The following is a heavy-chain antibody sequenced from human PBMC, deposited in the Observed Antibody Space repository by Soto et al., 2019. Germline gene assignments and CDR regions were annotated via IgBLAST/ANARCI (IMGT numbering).Heavy chain of an antibody. Sequence: GGSLRLSCAASGITFTTYSMNWVRQAPGKGLDWVSSITSSGSYVYYADSVKGRFTISRDNAKNSLYLQMNTLRAEDTAVYYCARGLREYQLLSTSSGWEHWGQGTLVTVSS. CDR2: ITSSGSYV. J-gene: IGHJ4*02. CDR1: GITFTTYS. V-gene: IGHV3-21*01. CDR3: ARGLREYQLLSTSSGWEH. D-gene: IGHD2-2*01.